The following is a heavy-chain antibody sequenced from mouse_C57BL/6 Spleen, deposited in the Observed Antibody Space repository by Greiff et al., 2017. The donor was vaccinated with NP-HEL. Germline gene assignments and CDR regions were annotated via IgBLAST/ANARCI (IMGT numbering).Heavy chain of an antibody. D-gene: IGHD4-1*01. V-gene: IGHV5-17*01. Sequence: EVQGVESGGGLVKPGGSLKLSCAASGFTFSDYGMHWVRQAPEKGLEWVAYISSGSSTIYYVDTVKGRFTISRDNAKNTLFLQMTSLRSEDTAMYYCASGSYYAMDYWGQGTSVTVSS. CDR1: GFTFSDYG. CDR2: ISSGSSTI. J-gene: IGHJ4*01. CDR3: ASGSYYAMDY.